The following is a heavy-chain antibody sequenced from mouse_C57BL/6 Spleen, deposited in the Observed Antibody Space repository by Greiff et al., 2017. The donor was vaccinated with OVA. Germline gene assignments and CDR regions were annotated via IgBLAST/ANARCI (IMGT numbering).Heavy chain of an antibody. CDR3: ARISAGPWFAY. CDR1: GYTFTSYW. Sequence: QVQLKQSGAELVLPGASVKLSCKASGYTFTSYWMHWVKQRPGQGLEWIGEIDPSDSYTNYNQKFKGKSTLTVDKSSSTAYMKLSSLTSEDSAVYYCARISAGPWFAYWGQGTLVTVSA. D-gene: IGHD3-2*02. J-gene: IGHJ3*01. CDR2: IDPSDSYT. V-gene: IGHV1-69*01.